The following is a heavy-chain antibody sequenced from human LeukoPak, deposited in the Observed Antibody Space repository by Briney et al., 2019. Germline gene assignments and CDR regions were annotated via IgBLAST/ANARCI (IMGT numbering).Heavy chain of an antibody. CDR2: ISHDGKNQ. J-gene: IGHJ6*03. D-gene: IGHD6-6*01. CDR3: ARDGAARLLRFYYYMDV. V-gene: IGHV3-30*01. CDR1: GFTFSSYW. Sequence: AGGSLRLSCAASGFTFSSYWMSWVRQAPGKGLEWLGVISHDGKNQRYADSVKGRFTISRDNSQDTQFLQMNSLTPEDTAVYYCARDGAARLLRFYYYMDVWGKGTTVTVSS.